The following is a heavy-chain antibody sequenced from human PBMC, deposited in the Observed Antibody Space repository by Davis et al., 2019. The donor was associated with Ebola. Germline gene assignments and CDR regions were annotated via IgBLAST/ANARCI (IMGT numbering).Heavy chain of an antibody. CDR1: GFTFSSYS. CDR2: TSSSSSYI. CDR3: ARGEFWGITMIDY. J-gene: IGHJ4*02. V-gene: IGHV3-21*01. D-gene: IGHD3-22*01. Sequence: GGSLRLSCAASGFTFSSYSMNWVRQAPGKGLEWVSSTSSSSSYIYYADSVKGRFTISRDNAKNSLYLQMNSLRAEDTAVYYCARGEFWGITMIDYWGQGTLVTVSS.